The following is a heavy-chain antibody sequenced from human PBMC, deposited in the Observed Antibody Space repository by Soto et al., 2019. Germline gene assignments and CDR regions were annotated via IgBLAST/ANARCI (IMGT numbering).Heavy chain of an antibody. CDR3: AKELFAEYDY. V-gene: IGHV3-30*18. Sequence: QVHLVESGGGVVQPGRSLRLSCAASGFSFSNFAMHWVRQAPGKGLEWVAVISHNGINKYSADSVKGRFTISRDSSKNTVYLQMDSLRPEDTAVYYCAKELFAEYDYWGQGTLVTVSS. J-gene: IGHJ4*02. CDR1: GFSFSNFA. CDR2: ISHNGINK.